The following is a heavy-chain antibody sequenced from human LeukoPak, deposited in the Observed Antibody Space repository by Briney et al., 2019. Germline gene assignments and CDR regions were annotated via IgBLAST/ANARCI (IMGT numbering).Heavy chain of an antibody. J-gene: IGHJ4*02. D-gene: IGHD2-2*01. V-gene: IGHV1-46*01. CDR3: AREEGLVVPAARDDY. CDR2: INPSGGST. CDR1: GYTFTSYY. Sequence: ASVKVSCKASGYTFTSYYMHWVRQAPGQGLEWMAIINPSGGSTSYAQKFQGRVTMTRDTSTSTVYMELSSLRSEDTAVYYCAREEGLVVPAARDDYWGQGTLVTVSS.